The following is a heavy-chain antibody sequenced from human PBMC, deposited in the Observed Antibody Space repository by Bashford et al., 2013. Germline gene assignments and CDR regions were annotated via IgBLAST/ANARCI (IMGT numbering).Heavy chain of an antibody. D-gene: IGHD3-10*01. CDR2: IYLDGSDK. V-gene: IGHV3-7*01. J-gene: IGHJ6*02. CDR3: AREGGYNYYGMDV. CDR1: ELAFSDYW. Sequence: GSLRLSCAASELAFSDYWMSWVRQAPGRGLEWVANIYLDGSDKFYVDPVKGRFTISRDNAKNSLYLQMNSLRAEDTAVYYCAREGGYNYYGMDVWGQGTTVTVSS.